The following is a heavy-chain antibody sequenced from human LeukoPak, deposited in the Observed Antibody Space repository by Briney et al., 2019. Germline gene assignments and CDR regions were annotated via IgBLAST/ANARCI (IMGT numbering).Heavy chain of an antibody. CDR3: ATVRYCSGGSCYSGLDY. Sequence: GALRLSCAASRFTFSSYSMNWVRQAPGKGLEWVSYISSGSSTIYYADSVKGRFTISRDNAKNSLYLQMNSLRAEDTAVYYCATVRYCSGGSCYSGLDYWGQGTLVTVSS. CDR2: ISSGSSTI. D-gene: IGHD2-15*01. V-gene: IGHV3-48*04. CDR1: RFTFSSYS. J-gene: IGHJ4*02.